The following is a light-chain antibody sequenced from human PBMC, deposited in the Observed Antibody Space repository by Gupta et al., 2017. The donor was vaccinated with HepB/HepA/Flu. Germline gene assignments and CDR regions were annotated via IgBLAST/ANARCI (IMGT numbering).Light chain of an antibody. J-gene: IGLJ1*01. Sequence: QSVLPPPPPVSGTPGQRVPIPCHGSSSNIGTHPVNWYQHVPGTAPKLLIFSHDLRPSGVPDRISGSKSGTSASLAISGLQSDDEADYYCAAWDDSLTTYVFGTGTTVTVL. CDR2: SHD. CDR3: AAWDDSLTTYV. V-gene: IGLV1-44*01. CDR1: SSNIGTHP.